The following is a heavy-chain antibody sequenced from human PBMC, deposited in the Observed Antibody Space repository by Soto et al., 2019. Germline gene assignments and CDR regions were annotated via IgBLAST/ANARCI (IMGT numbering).Heavy chain of an antibody. CDR2: ISAYNGNT. CDR1: GYTFTSYG. D-gene: IGHD3-3*01. J-gene: IGHJ6*02. CDR3: ARAENGVVNEYYYYYGMDV. V-gene: IGHV1-18*01. Sequence: QVQLVQSGAEVKKPGASVKVSCKASGYTFTSYGISWVRQAPGQGLEWMGWISAYNGNTNYAQKLQGRVTMTPDTSTSTAYMELRSLRSDDTAVYYCARAENGVVNEYYYYYGMDVWGQGTTVTVSS.